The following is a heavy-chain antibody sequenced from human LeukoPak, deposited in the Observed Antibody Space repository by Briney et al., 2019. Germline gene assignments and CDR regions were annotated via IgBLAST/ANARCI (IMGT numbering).Heavy chain of an antibody. CDR2: IYSGGST. CDR1: GFTVSSNY. J-gene: IGHJ6*03. D-gene: IGHD3-22*01. V-gene: IGHV3-53*01. Sequence: PGGSLRLSCAASGFTVSSNYMSWVRQAPGKGLEWVSVIYSGGSTYYADSVKGRFTISRDNSKYTLYLQMNSLRAEDTAVYYCASCSGYYSYYYYYYMDVWGKGTTVTVSS. CDR3: ASCSGYYSYYYYYYMDV.